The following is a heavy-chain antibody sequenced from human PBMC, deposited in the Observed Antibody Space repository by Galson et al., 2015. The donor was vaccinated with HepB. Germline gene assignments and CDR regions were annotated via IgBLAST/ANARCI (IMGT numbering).Heavy chain of an antibody. Sequence: SVKVSCKASGYTFTSYYMHWVRQAPGQGLEWMGIINPSGGSTSYAQKFQGRVTMTRDTSTSTVYMELSSLRSEDTAVYYCATLTAAEDIAAAGTLSVWGQGTLVTVSS. J-gene: IGHJ4*02. CDR3: ATLTAAEDIAAAGTLSV. V-gene: IGHV1-46*01. CDR2: INPSGGST. D-gene: IGHD6-13*01. CDR1: GYTFTSYY.